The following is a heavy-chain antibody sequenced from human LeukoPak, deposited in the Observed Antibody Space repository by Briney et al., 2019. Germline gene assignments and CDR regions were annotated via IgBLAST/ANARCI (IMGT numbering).Heavy chain of an antibody. CDR2: IRYDGSNK. V-gene: IGHV3-30*02. CDR3: ARVGYSSSWYVVDY. D-gene: IGHD6-13*01. J-gene: IGHJ4*02. CDR1: GFTFSSYG. Sequence: QPGGSLRLSCAASGFTFSSYGMHWVRQAPGKGLEWMAFIRYDGSNKYYADSVKGRFTISRDDAKNSLYLQMNSLRAEDTAVYYCARVGYSSSWYVVDYWGQGTLVTVSS.